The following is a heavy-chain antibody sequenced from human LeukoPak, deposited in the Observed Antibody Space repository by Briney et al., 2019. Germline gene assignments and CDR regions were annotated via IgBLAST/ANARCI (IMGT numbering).Heavy chain of an antibody. J-gene: IGHJ4*02. CDR1: GVTFSGYT. Sequence: PGGSLRLSCAAYGVTFSGYTMHWVRQAPGKGLEWVALISYDGSNKYYADSVKGRFTISRDNSKNTLYLQMNSLRAEDTAIYYCARELSVSSFSYWGQGTLVTVSS. D-gene: IGHD1-26*01. V-gene: IGHV3-30-3*01. CDR2: ISYDGSNK. CDR3: ARELSVSSFSY.